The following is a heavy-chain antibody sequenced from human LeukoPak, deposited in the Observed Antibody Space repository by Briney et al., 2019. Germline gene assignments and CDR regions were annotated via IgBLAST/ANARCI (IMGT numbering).Heavy chain of an antibody. CDR1: GFTFSSYA. V-gene: IGHV3-23*01. D-gene: IGHD2-2*01. CDR2: ISGSGGST. J-gene: IGHJ6*02. Sequence: PGASLRLSCAASGFTFSSYAMSWVRQAPGKGLEWVSAISGSGGSTYYADSVKGRFTISRDNSKNTLYLQMNSLRAEDTAVCYCAKDGGVVVPAAIERDYYCGMDVWGQGTTVTVSS. CDR3: AKDGGVVVPAAIERDYYCGMDV.